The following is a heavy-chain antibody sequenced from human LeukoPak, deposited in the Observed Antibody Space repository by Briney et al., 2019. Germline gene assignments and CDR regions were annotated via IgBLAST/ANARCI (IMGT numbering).Heavy chain of an antibody. D-gene: IGHD3-10*01. CDR3: ARAGVGMVREFDY. CDR1: GFTFSSYS. V-gene: IGHV3-21*01. Sequence: GGSLRLSCAASGFTFSSYSMNWVRQAPGKGLEWVSSISGSSSYIYYADSVKGRFTISRDNAKNSLYLQMNSLRAEDTAVYYCARAGVGMVREFDYWGQGTLVTVSS. J-gene: IGHJ4*02. CDR2: ISGSSSYI.